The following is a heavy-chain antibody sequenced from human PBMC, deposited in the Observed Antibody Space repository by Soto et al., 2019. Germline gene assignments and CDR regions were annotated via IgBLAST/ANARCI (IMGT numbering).Heavy chain of an antibody. J-gene: IGHJ4*02. CDR2: IYYSGST. CDR3: ARSMTTVVTLDY. D-gene: IGHD4-17*01. Sequence: QLQLQESGPGLVKPSETLSLTCTVSGGSISSSSYYWGWIRQPPGKGLEWIGSIYYSGSTYYNPPFTSGVPISVATPKTQFSLKLSSVTAADTAVYYCARSMTTVVTLDYWGQGTLVTVSS. CDR1: GGSISSSSYY. V-gene: IGHV4-39*01.